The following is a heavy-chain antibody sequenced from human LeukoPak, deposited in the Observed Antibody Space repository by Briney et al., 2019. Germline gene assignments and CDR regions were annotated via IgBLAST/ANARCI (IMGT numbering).Heavy chain of an antibody. CDR2: IYSSGST. CDR1: GGSISSNY. CDR3: AREYGSGSYYPFDY. D-gene: IGHD3-10*01. J-gene: IGHJ4*02. V-gene: IGHV4-59*01. Sequence: SEPLSLTCTVSGGSISSNYWNWIRQPPGKGLEWIGYIYSSGSTNYNPSLKSRVTISVDTSKNQFSLKLSSVTAADTAVYYCAREYGSGSYYPFDYWGQGTLVTVSS.